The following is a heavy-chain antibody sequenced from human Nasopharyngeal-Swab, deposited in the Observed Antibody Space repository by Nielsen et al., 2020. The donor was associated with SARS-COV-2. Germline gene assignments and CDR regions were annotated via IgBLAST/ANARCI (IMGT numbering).Heavy chain of an antibody. CDR2: MNPNSGNT. J-gene: IGHJ4*02. V-gene: IGHV1-8*01. Sequence: WVRQAPGQGLEWMGWMNPNSGNTGYAQKFQGRVTMTRNTSISTAYMELSSLRSEDTALYYCARATNLITMIVVVIPGWGPLDYWGQGTLVTVSS. CDR3: ARATNLITMIVVVIPGWGPLDY. D-gene: IGHD3-22*01.